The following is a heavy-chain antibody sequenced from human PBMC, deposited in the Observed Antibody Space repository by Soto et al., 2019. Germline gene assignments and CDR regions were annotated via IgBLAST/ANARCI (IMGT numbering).Heavy chain of an antibody. CDR1: GGSISSGGYS. CDR2: IYHSGST. V-gene: IGHV4-30-2*01. Sequence: SETLSLTCAVSGGSISSGGYSWSWIRQPPGKGLEWIGYIYHSGSTYYNPSLKSRVTISVDTSRNQFFLTLRSVTAADSAVYHCGRESGETWDYEASWGQGAPVTVSS. J-gene: IGHJ5*02. CDR3: GRESGETWDYEAS. D-gene: IGHD1-7*01.